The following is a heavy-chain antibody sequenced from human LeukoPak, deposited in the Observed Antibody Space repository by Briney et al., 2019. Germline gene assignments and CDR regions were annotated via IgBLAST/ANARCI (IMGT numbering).Heavy chain of an antibody. Sequence: QPGGSLRLSCAASRFTFSSYAMSWVRQAPGKGLEWVSAISGSGGSTYYADSVKGRFTISRDNSKNTLYLQMSRLRAEDTAVYYCAEGSPLGYCSGGSCYPRYWGQGTLVTVSS. J-gene: IGHJ4*02. CDR3: AEGSPLGYCSGGSCYPRY. CDR2: ISGSGGST. CDR1: RFTFSSYA. V-gene: IGHV3-23*01. D-gene: IGHD2-15*01.